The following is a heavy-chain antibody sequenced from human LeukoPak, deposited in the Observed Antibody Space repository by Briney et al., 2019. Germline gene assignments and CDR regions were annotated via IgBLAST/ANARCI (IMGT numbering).Heavy chain of an antibody. CDR2: IYYSGST. CDR3: ARDSSSSSHYYYYYMDV. Sequence: SETLSLTCTVSGGSISSYYWSWIRQPPGEGLEWTGYIYYSGSTNYNPSLKSRVTISVDTSKNQFSLKLSSVTAADTAVYYCARDSSSSSHYYYYYMDVWGKGTTVTVSS. J-gene: IGHJ6*03. D-gene: IGHD6-6*01. CDR1: GGSISSYY. V-gene: IGHV4-59*01.